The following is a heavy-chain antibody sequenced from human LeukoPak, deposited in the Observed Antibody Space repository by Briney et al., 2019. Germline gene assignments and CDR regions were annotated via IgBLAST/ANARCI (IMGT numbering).Heavy chain of an antibody. J-gene: IGHJ4*02. V-gene: IGHV1-3*01. CDR2: INAGTGNT. CDR1: GFTFTKYA. CDR3: AREAYCGADCYKYFDY. D-gene: IGHD2-21*02. Sequence: ASVKVSCKASGFTFTKYAIHWVRQAPGQRLAWMGWINAGTGNTIYSQKFQGRVTMTRDTSTNTAYMELSSLRSEDTAVYYCAREAYCGADCYKYFDYWGQGTLVTVSS.